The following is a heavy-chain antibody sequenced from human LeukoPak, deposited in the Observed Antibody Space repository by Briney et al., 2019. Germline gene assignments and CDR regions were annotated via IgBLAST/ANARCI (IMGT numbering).Heavy chain of an antibody. CDR3: ARGPGYSSSDGAFDI. CDR1: GGSFSGYY. CDR2: INHSGST. V-gene: IGHV4-34*01. Sequence: SETLSLTCAVYGGSFSGYYWSWIRQPPGKGLEWIGEINHSGSTNYNPSLKSRVTISVETSKNQFSLKLSSVTAADTAVYYCARGPGYSSSDGAFDIWGQGTMVTVSS. D-gene: IGHD6-13*01. J-gene: IGHJ3*02.